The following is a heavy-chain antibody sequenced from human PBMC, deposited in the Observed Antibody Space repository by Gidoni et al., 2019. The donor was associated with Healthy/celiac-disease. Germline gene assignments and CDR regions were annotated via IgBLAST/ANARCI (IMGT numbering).Heavy chain of an antibody. D-gene: IGHD3-22*01. Sequence: QVQLVQSGAEVKKPGASVKVSCKASGYTFTSYAMHWVRQAPGQRLEWMGWINAGNGNTKYSQKFQGRVTITRDTSASTAYMELSSLRSEDTAVYYCARVDPDYYDSSGYYWVFDYWGQGTLVTVSS. J-gene: IGHJ4*02. CDR2: INAGNGNT. CDR1: GYTFTSYA. CDR3: ARVDPDYYDSSGYYWVFDY. V-gene: IGHV1-3*01.